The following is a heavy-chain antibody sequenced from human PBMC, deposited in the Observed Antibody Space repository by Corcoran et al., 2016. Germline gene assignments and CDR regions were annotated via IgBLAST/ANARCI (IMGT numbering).Heavy chain of an antibody. Sequence: QVQLAQSGAEVKKPGSSVKVSCKASGGTFSSYAISWVRQAPGQGLEWLGGIIPIFGTANYAQKFQGRVTITADESTSTAYMELRSLRSEDTAVYYCARETDYYESSGPFDYWGQGTLITVSS. CDR3: ARETDYYESSGPFDY. D-gene: IGHD3-22*01. V-gene: IGHV1-69*01. CDR2: IIPIFGTA. J-gene: IGHJ4*02. CDR1: GGTFSSYA.